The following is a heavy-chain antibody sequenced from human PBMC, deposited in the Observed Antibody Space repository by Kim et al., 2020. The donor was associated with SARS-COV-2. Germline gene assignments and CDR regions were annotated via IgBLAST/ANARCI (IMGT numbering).Heavy chain of an antibody. Sequence: GGSLRLSCAASGFTFSSYSMNWVRQAPGKGLEWVSSISSSSSYIYYADSVKGRFTISRDNAKNSLYLQMKSLRAEDTAVYYCARDMGGSYWADYGMDDWGKGKTVTVSS. CDR3: ARDMGGSYWADYGMDD. V-gene: IGHV3-21*01. D-gene: IGHD1-26*01. CDR1: GFTFSSYS. CDR2: ISSSSSYI. J-gene: IGHJ6*04.